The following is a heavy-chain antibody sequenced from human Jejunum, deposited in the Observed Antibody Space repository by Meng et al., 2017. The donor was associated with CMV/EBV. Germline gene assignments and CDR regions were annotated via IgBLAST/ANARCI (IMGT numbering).Heavy chain of an antibody. CDR1: VFTFSSYA. Sequence: CTSSVFTFSSYAMSWVRQAPGKGLEWVSVIYPVDSTTDYADSVKGRFTISRDNSKNTLYLQMNSLRAEDTAVYYCVKDPSTVAAAYWGQGTLVTVSS. D-gene: IGHD4-11*01. J-gene: IGHJ4*02. CDR2: IYPVDSTT. V-gene: IGHV3-23*03. CDR3: VKDPSTVAAAY.